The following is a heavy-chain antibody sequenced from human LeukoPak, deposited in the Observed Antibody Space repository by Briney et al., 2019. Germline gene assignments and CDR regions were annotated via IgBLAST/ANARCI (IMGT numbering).Heavy chain of an antibody. D-gene: IGHD5-18*01. CDR1: GYSFTSYW. J-gene: IGHJ4*02. Sequence: GESLKISCKGSGYSFTSYWIGWVRQMPGKGLEWMGIIYPGASDTRYSPSFQGQVTISADKSISTAYLQWSSLRASDTAMYYCARRGGYSYGGYYFDYWGQGTLVTVSS. V-gene: IGHV5-51*01. CDR3: ARRGGYSYGGYYFDY. CDR2: IYPGASDT.